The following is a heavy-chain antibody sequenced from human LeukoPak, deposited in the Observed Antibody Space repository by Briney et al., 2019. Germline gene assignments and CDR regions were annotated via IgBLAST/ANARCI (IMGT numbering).Heavy chain of an antibody. CDR1: GFTFRSYG. Sequence: PGGSLRLSCAASGFTFRSYGTHWVRQAPGKGLEWVAFIRHDGSTKYYADSVKGRFTISRDNSKNTLYLQMNSLRAEDTAVYYCARDLIAAAGGWGQGTLVTVSS. D-gene: IGHD6-13*01. J-gene: IGHJ4*02. V-gene: IGHV3-30*02. CDR2: IRHDGSTK. CDR3: ARDLIAAAGG.